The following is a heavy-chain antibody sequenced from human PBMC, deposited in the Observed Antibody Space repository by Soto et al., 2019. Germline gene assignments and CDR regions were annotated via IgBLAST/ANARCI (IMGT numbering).Heavy chain of an antibody. CDR3: ARAEREYCSGGSCHADAFDI. D-gene: IGHD2-15*01. CDR2: IGTAGDT. CDR1: GFTFSSYD. J-gene: IGHJ3*02. Sequence: GGSPRLSCAASGFTFSSYDMHWVRQATGKGLEWVSAIGTAGDTYYPGSVKGRFTISRENAKNSLYLQMNSLRAGDTAVYYCARAEREYCSGGSCHADAFDIWGQGTMVTVS. V-gene: IGHV3-13*01.